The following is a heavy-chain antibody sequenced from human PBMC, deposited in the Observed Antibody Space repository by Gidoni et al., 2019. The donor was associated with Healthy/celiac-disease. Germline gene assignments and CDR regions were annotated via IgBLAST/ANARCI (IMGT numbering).Heavy chain of an antibody. J-gene: IGHJ4*02. CDR2: MFSNDEK. V-gene: IGHV2-26*01. D-gene: IGHD5-12*01. CDR3: ARGRGYSGYEAYYFDY. Sequence: QATLKESGPLLLKPTETLTLTCTVPGFSLSNPRMGVSWIRQPRGKALEWLAHMFSNDEKYYSTPMKSRLTISNDTSKCQVALTMPIMHPVDTATDYCARGRGYSGYEAYYFDYWGQGTLVTVSS. CDR1: GFSLSNPRMG.